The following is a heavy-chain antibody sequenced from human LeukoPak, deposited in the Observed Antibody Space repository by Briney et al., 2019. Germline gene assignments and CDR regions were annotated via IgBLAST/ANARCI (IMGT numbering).Heavy chain of an antibody. V-gene: IGHV4-59*01. CDR2: IYYSGST. J-gene: IGHJ4*02. CDR1: GGSITSNY. Sequence: PSETLSLTCTVSGGSITSNYWSWIRQPPGKELEWIGYIYYSGSTNYNPSLKSRVTISVDSSKNQFSLKLSSVTTAYTAVYYCATTFIVRGFVGYFDYWGQGTLVTVSS. D-gene: IGHD3-10*01. CDR3: ATTFIVRGFVGYFDY.